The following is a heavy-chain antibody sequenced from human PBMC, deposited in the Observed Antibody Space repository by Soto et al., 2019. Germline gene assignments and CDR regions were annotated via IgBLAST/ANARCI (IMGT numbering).Heavy chain of an antibody. CDR1: GGTFSSYA. D-gene: IGHD5-18*01. CDR2: IIPIFGTA. J-gene: IGHJ5*02. V-gene: IGHV1-69*13. Sequence: ASVKVSCKASGGTFSSYAISWVRQAPGQGLEWMGGIIPIFGTANYAQKFQGRVTITADESTSTAYMELSSLRSEDTAVYYCARGSPYSYGPGPWGQGTLVTVSS. CDR3: ARGSPYSYGPGP.